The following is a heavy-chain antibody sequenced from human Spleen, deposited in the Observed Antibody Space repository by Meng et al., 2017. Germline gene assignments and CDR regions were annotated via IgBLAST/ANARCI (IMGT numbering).Heavy chain of an antibody. CDR3: ARHPLFGTTMIQY. CDR2: IHYSGST. Sequence: QMQLQESGSGLLKPSETLSLTCTVSGGSISGFYWSWIRQLPGKELEWIGYIHYSGSTNYKPSLKSRVTMSVDTSKNQFSLKLSSVTAADTAVYYCARHPLFGTTMIQYWGQGTLVTVSS. V-gene: IGHV4-59*08. D-gene: IGHD3-22*01. J-gene: IGHJ4*02. CDR1: GGSISGFY.